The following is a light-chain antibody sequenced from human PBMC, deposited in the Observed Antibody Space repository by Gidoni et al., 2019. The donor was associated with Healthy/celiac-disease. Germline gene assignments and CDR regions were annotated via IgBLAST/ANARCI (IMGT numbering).Light chain of an antibody. CDR3: QQHNSYPRT. V-gene: IGKV1-5*03. CDR2: TVS. CDR1: QSISSW. Sequence: DVQMPQSPSTLSPSVGDRVTITCRARQSISSWLAWYQQKPGKAPKLLIYTVSSLASGVPSRFSGSGSGTEFTLTISSLQPDDVAIYYCQQHNSYPRTFGQGTKVEIK. J-gene: IGKJ1*01.